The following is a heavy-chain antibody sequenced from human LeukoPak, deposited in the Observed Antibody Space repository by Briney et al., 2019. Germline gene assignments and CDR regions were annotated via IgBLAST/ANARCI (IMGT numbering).Heavy chain of an antibody. J-gene: IGHJ4*02. CDR3: ARRYYYDSSGNKYYFDY. D-gene: IGHD3-22*01. V-gene: IGHV1-18*01. CDR2: ISAYNGNT. CDR1: GYTFTSYG. Sequence: GASVKVSCKASGYTFTSYGISWVRQAPGPGLEWMGWISAYNGNTNYAQKLQGRVTMTTDTSTSTAYMELRSLRSDDTAVYYCARRYYYDSSGNKYYFDYWGQGTLVTVSS.